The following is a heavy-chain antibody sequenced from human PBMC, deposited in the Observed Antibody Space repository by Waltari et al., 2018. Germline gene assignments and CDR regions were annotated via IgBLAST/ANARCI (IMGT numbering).Heavy chain of an antibody. V-gene: IGHV1-18*01. CDR3: ARLPGYSSGWYDS. CDR1: VYNSTIYG. CDR2: DSPSNDNT. Sequence: QVQLVQSGPEVTKPGASVKVSCTASVYNSTIYGIDWVLQAPGQGLEWMGWDSPSNDNTNYAQKYQGRVTMTTDTSTTTAYMERTSLGPDDTAVYFCARLPGYSSGWYDSWGQGTLVTVSS. J-gene: IGHJ5*01. D-gene: IGHD6-19*01.